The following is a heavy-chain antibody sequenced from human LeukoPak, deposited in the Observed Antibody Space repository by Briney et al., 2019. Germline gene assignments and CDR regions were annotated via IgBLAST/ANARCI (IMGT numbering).Heavy chain of an antibody. CDR1: GYTFTSYA. D-gene: IGHD7-27*01. Sequence: GASVKVSCKASGYTFTSYAMNWVRQAPGQGLEWMGWINTNTGNPTYAQGFTGRFVFSLDTSVIRAHLQISSLKAEDTGVYYCERFPPGDYMDVWGKGTTVTVSS. CDR2: INTNTGNP. V-gene: IGHV7-4-1*02. CDR3: ERFPPGDYMDV. J-gene: IGHJ6*03.